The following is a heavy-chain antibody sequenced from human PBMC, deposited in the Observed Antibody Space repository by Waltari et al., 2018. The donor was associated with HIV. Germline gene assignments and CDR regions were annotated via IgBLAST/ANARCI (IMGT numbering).Heavy chain of an antibody. Sequence: QVQLVESGGDLVQPGGSLRLSCAASGFIFRDFAIHWVRQAPGKGLEWVAVISRDGSSKYYADSVQGRFTISRDNSKNSLHLHMNSLRPKDTAVYYCAREGIVAAPFDFWGLGTLVTVSS. CDR3: AREGIVAAPFDF. CDR1: GFIFRDFA. D-gene: IGHD2-15*01. J-gene: IGHJ4*02. V-gene: IGHV3-30*01. CDR2: ISRDGSSK.